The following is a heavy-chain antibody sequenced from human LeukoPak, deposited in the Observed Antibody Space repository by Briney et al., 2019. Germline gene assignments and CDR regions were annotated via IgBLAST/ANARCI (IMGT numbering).Heavy chain of an antibody. CDR2: INHSGST. Sequence: PSETLSLTCAVYGGSFSGYYWSWIRQPPGKGLEWIGEINHSGSTNYNPSLKSRVTISVDTSKNQFSLRLSSVTAADTAVYYCARGLLPRAARPVWFDPWGRGTLVTVSS. J-gene: IGHJ5*02. V-gene: IGHV4-34*01. CDR3: ARGLLPRAARPVWFDP. CDR1: GGSFSGYY. D-gene: IGHD6-6*01.